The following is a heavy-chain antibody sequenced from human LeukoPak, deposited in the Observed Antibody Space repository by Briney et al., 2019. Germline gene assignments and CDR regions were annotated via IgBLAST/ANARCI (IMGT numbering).Heavy chain of an antibody. Sequence: PGGSLRLSCAASGFTFSSYAMSWVRQAPGKGLEWVSAISGSGGSTNYAHSVKGRFTISRDNSKNTLYLQMNSLRAEHTAVYYCAKVLRYYYDSSGYFYWGQGTLVTVSS. CDR1: GFTFSSYA. CDR3: AKVLRYYYDSSGYFY. CDR2: ISGSGGST. D-gene: IGHD3-22*01. V-gene: IGHV3-23*01. J-gene: IGHJ4*02.